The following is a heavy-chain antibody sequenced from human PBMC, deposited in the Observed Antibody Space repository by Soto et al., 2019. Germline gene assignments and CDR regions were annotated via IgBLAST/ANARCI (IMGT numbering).Heavy chain of an antibody. CDR2: IYYSGRT. D-gene: IGHD2-21*02. CDR3: ARQRTTVVTQAYFDH. Sequence: SETLSLTCIVSGESISGSSYYWGWIRQPPGKGLEWIGSIYYSGRTYYNPSFKSRVTISIDTSKNQFSLKLSSVTATDTAVYYCARQRTTVVTQAYFDHLGQGALVTVS. CDR1: GESISGSSYY. V-gene: IGHV4-39*01. J-gene: IGHJ4*02.